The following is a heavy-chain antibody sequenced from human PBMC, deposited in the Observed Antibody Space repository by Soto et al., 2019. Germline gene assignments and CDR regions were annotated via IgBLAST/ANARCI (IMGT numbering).Heavy chain of an antibody. CDR3: ARDVYYYDSSGYYYRAFDI. D-gene: IGHD3-22*01. V-gene: IGHV4-59*01. J-gene: IGHJ3*02. Sequence: SETLSLTCTVSGGSISSYYWSWIRQPPGKGLEWIGYIYYSGSTNYNPSLKSRVTISVDTSKNQFSLKLSSVTAADTAVYYCARDVYYYDSSGYYYRAFDIWGQGTMVTVSS. CDR1: GGSISSYY. CDR2: IYYSGST.